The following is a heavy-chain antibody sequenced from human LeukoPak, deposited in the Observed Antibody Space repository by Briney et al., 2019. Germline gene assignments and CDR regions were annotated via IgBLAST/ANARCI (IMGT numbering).Heavy chain of an antibody. D-gene: IGHD7-27*01. J-gene: IGHJ4*02. CDR2: ISYDGSNK. V-gene: IGHV3-30-3*01. CDR1: GFTFSSYA. CDR3: ARDSGGANWGWIDY. Sequence: GGSLRLSCAASGFTFSSYAMHWVRQAPGKGLEWVAVISYDGSNKYYADSVKGRFTISRDNSKNTLYLQMNSLRAEDTAVYYCARDSGGANWGWIDYWGQGTLVTVSS.